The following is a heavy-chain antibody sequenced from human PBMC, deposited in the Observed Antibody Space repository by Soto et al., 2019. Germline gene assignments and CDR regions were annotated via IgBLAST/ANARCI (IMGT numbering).Heavy chain of an antibody. J-gene: IGHJ6*02. CDR1: GFTFSSYA. D-gene: IGHD2-15*01. CDR2: ISGSGGST. CDR3: AKDRSYCSGGSCPPRYGMDV. Sequence: PGGSLRLSCAASGFTFSSYAMSWVRQAPGKGLEWVSAISGSGGSTYYADPVKGRFTISRDNSKNTLYLQMNSLRAEDTAVYYCAKDRSYCSGGSCPPRYGMDVWGQGTTVTVSS. V-gene: IGHV3-23*01.